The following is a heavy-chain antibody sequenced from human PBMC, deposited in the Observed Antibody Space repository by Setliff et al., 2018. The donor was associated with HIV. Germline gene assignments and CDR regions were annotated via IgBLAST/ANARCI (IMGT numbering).Heavy chain of an antibody. CDR1: GITFSRSA. Sequence: TGGSLRLSCAASGITFSRSAMSWVRQAPGKGLEWVSAISGSGKDTYYADSVKGRFTISRDNSKNTLYLHMNSLRAEDTALYYCAKEWAVAGTGFGDHWGHGTLVTVSS. CDR2: ISGSGKDT. J-gene: IGHJ4*01. V-gene: IGHV3-23*01. CDR3: AKEWAVAGTGFGDH. D-gene: IGHD6-19*01.